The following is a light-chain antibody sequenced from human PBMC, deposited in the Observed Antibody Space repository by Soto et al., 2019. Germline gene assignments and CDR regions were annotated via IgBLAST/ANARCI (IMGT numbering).Light chain of an antibody. Sequence: PSSLSASVGDRVTITCRASQNIGRFLNWHQQKPGKAPNVLINVASTLQSGVPSRFSGSRSGPDFTLTISSLQPEDFATYYCQQSYSSPPTFGQGTKVDI. J-gene: IGKJ1*01. CDR2: VAS. V-gene: IGKV1-39*01. CDR3: QQSYSSPPT. CDR1: QNIGRF.